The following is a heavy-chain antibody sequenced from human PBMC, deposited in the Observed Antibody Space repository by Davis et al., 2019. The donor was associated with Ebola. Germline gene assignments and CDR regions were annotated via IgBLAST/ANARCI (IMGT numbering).Heavy chain of an antibody. CDR1: GFIFRSYV. CDR3: AKDTSNIWFDI. J-gene: IGHJ3*02. V-gene: IGHV3-23*01. Sequence: GGSLRLSCAASGFIFRSYVMSWVRQAPGKGLEWVSTLVTSADTYYADSVKGRFTISRDNSKNTLYLQMNGLRVEDTAIYYCAKDTSNIWFDIWGQGKMVTVSS. CDR2: LVTSADT. D-gene: IGHD1-26*01.